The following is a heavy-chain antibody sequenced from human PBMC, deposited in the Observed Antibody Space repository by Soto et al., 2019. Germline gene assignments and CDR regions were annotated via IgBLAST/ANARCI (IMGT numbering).Heavy chain of an antibody. Sequence: QVQLVQSGAEVKKPGASVKVSCKASGYTFTSYDINWVRQATGQGLEWMGWMNPNSGNTGYAQKFQGRVTMTRNTSISTAYMELSSRRSEDTAVYYCARAFAGGELLWFGEGRAFDIWGQGTMVTVSS. CDR3: ARAFAGGELLWFGEGRAFDI. J-gene: IGHJ3*02. V-gene: IGHV1-8*01. CDR1: GYTFTSYD. CDR2: MNPNSGNT. D-gene: IGHD3-10*01.